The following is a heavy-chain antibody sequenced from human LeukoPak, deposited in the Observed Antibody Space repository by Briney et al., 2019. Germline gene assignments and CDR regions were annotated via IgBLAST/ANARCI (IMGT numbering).Heavy chain of an antibody. CDR2: IYHSGST. J-gene: IGHJ4*02. CDR3: ARIREIVVVPDANGFFDY. D-gene: IGHD2-2*01. Sequence: SETLSLTCTVSGYSISSGYCWGWIRQPPGKGVEWIGSIYHSGSTYYNPSLKSRVTISVDTSKNQFSLKLSSVTAADTAVYYCARIREIVVVPDANGFFDYWGQGTLVTVSS. V-gene: IGHV4-38-2*02. CDR1: GYSISSGYC.